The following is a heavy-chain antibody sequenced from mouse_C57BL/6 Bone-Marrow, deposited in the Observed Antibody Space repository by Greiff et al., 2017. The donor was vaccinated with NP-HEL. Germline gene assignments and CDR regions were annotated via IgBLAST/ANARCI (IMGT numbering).Heavy chain of an antibody. D-gene: IGHD2-1*01. CDR2: RRNKANDYTT. CDR1: GFTFSDFY. CDR3: ARDMGGSTMAPYWYFDV. J-gene: IGHJ1*03. Sequence: EVQRVESGGGLVQSGRSLRLSCATSGFTFSDFYMEWVRQAPGKGLEWIAARRNKANDYTTEYSASVKGRFIVSRDTSQSILYLQMNALRAEDTASYYCARDMGGSTMAPYWYFDVWGTGTTVTVSS. V-gene: IGHV7-1*01.